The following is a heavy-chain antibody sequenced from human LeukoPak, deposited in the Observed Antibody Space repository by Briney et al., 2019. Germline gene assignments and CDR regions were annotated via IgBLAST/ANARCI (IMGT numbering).Heavy chain of an antibody. D-gene: IGHD3-22*01. CDR3: ARESGSSGYYPDY. Sequence: GRPLRLSCAASGFTFSSYVMHWVRQAPGKGLEWVAFISFDGSNKYYADSVKGRFTISRDNSKNTLYLQMNSLRAEDTAVYYCARESGSSGYYPDYWGQGTLVTVSS. CDR2: ISFDGSNK. J-gene: IGHJ4*02. CDR1: GFTFSSYV. V-gene: IGHV3-30*04.